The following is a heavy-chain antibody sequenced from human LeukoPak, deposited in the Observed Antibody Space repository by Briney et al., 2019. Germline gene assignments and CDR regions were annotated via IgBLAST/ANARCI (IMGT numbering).Heavy chain of an antibody. Sequence: HPGGSLRPSCAASGFTFSSYWMHWVRQAPGKGLVWVSRINSDGSSTSYADSVKGRFTISRDNAKNTLYLQMNSLRAEDTAVYYCARRSRTGTNFGFDYWGQGTLVTVSS. CDR1: GFTFSSYW. CDR2: INSDGSST. CDR3: ARRSRTGTNFGFDY. V-gene: IGHV3-74*01. J-gene: IGHJ4*02. D-gene: IGHD1-7*01.